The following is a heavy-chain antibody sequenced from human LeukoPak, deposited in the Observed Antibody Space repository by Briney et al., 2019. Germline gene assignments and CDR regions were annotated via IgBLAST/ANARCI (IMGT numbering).Heavy chain of an antibody. CDR2: IYYSGST. CDR1: GGSISSYY. D-gene: IGHD5-24*01. CDR3: ARSRDGYNINWFDP. J-gene: IGHJ5*02. Sequence: PSETLSLTCTVSGGSISSYYWSWIRQPPRKGLEWIGYIYYSGSTNYNPSLKSRVTISVDTSKNQFSLKLSSVTAADTAVYYCARSRDGYNINWFDPWGQGTLVTVSS. V-gene: IGHV4-59*01.